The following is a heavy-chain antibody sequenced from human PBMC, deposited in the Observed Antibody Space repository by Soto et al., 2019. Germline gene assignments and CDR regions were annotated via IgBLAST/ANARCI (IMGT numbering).Heavy chain of an antibody. V-gene: IGHV3-23*01. CDR3: AKNRPTWIQLWSLDY. J-gene: IGHJ4*02. CDR2: PSDNGGTT. Sequence: PGGSLRLSCAASGFTFSTYAMDWVRQAPGKGLEWVSSPSDNGGTTYYADSVKGRFTISRDNSKNTLYLQMNSLRADDTAVYYCAKNRPTWIQLWSLDYWGQGTLVTVPS. CDR1: GFTFSTYA. D-gene: IGHD5-18*01.